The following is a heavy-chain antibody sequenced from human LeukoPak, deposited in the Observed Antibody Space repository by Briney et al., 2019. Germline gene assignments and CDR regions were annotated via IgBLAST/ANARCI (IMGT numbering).Heavy chain of an antibody. J-gene: IGHJ4*02. CDR1: GFTFSSYG. CDR3: AKDLSRGFGELLSSPYDY. Sequence: QPGGSLRLSCAASGFTFSSYGMHWVRQAPGKGLEWVAFIRYDGSNKYYADSVKGRFTISRDNSKNTLYLQMNSLRAEDTAAYYCAKDLSRGFGELLSSPYDYWGQGTLVTVSS. CDR2: IRYDGSNK. D-gene: IGHD3-10*01. V-gene: IGHV3-30*02.